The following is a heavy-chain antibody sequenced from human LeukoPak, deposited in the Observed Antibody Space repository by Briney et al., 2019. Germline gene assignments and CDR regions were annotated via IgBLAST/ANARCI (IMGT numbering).Heavy chain of an antibody. D-gene: IGHD6-13*01. J-gene: IGHJ4*02. Sequence: GESLKISCAASGFTFSSYAMSWVRQAPGKGLEWVSAISGSGGSTYYADSVKGRFTISRDNSKNTLYLRMNSLRAEDTAVYYCAKDLRGIAAAVAFDYWGQGTLVTVSS. CDR2: ISGSGGST. V-gene: IGHV3-23*01. CDR1: GFTFSSYA. CDR3: AKDLRGIAAAVAFDY.